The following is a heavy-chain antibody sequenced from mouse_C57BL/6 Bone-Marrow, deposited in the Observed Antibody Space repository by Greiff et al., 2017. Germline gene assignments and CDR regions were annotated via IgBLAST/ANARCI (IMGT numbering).Heavy chain of an antibody. Sequence: VQLQQSGAELVRPGASVKLSCTASGFNIKDDYMHWVKQRPEQGLEWIGWIDPENGDTEYASKFQGKATITADTSSNTAYLQISSLTSEDTAVYYCTTAHYYGSSYDAMDYWGQGTSVTVSS. V-gene: IGHV14-4*01. CDR2: IDPENGDT. J-gene: IGHJ4*01. CDR3: TTAHYYGSSYDAMDY. D-gene: IGHD1-1*01. CDR1: GFNIKDDY.